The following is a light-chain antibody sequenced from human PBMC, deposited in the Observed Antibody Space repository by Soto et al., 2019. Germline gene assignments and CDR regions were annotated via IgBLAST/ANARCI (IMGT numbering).Light chain of an antibody. Sequence: SYELTQPPSVSVAPGQTARITCGGTNIGSKSVHWYQQKPGQAPVVAVYDDSDRPSGIPERFSGSNSGNTATLTISRVEAGDEADYYCQVWDSSSDRVVFGGGTKLTVL. V-gene: IGLV3-21*02. CDR3: QVWDSSSDRVV. CDR1: NIGSKS. J-gene: IGLJ2*01. CDR2: DDS.